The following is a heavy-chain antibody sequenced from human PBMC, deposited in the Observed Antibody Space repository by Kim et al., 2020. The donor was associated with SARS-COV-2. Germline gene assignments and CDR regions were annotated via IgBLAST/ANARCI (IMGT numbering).Heavy chain of an antibody. V-gene: IGHV4-34*01. CDR2: INHSGST. CDR3: ARGRGGGGSSDY. CDR1: GGSFSGYY. Sequence: SETLSLTCAVYGGSFSGYYWSWIRQPPGKGLEWIGEINHSGSTNYNPSLKSRVTISVDTSKNQFSLKLSSVTAADTAVYYCARGRGGGGSSDYWGQGTLVTVSS. D-gene: IGHD3-16*01. J-gene: IGHJ4*02.